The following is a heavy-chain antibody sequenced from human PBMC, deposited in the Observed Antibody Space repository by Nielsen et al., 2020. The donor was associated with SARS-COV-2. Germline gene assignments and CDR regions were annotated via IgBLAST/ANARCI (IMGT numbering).Heavy chain of an antibody. J-gene: IGHJ6*02. CDR1: GFTFSSYS. Sequence: GESLKISCAASGFTFSSYSMNWVRQAPGKGLEWVSSISSSSSYIYYADSVKGRFTISRDNAKNSLYLQMNSLRAEDTAVYYCASTMLPDYGGLYYGMDVWGQGTTVTVSS. CDR3: ASTMLPDYGGLYYGMDV. CDR2: ISSSSSYI. V-gene: IGHV3-21*01. D-gene: IGHD4-23*01.